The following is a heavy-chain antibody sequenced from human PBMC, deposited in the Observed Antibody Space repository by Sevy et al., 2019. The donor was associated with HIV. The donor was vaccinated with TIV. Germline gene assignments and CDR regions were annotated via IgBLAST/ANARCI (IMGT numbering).Heavy chain of an antibody. CDR1: GYTFTSYG. CDR2: ISAYNGNT. Sequence: ASVKVSCKASGYTFTSYGISWVRQAPGQGLEWMGWISAYNGNTNYAQKLQGRVTLTTDTSTSTAYMELRSLRSDDTAVYYCARDGGYSSGWYVNYFDYWGQGTLVTVSS. J-gene: IGHJ4*02. V-gene: IGHV1-18*01. CDR3: ARDGGYSSGWYVNYFDY. D-gene: IGHD6-19*01.